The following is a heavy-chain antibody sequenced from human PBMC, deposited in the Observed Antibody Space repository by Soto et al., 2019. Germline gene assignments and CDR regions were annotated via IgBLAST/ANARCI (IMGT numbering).Heavy chain of an antibody. J-gene: IGHJ4*02. D-gene: IGHD3-22*01. CDR1: GFTFSSYA. Sequence: EVQLLESGGGLVQPGGSLRLSCAASGFTFSSYAMSWVRQAPGKGLEWVSTISGSGGSTYYADSVKGRFTISRDNYKNTLYLQMNSLRAEDTAVYYCAKALYYYDTVGYQWGQGTLVTVSS. CDR2: ISGSGGST. CDR3: AKALYYYDTVGYQ. V-gene: IGHV3-23*01.